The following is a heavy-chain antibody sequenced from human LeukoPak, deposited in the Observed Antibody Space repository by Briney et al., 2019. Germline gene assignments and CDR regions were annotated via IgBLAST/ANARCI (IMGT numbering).Heavy chain of an antibody. J-gene: IGHJ3*02. V-gene: IGHV3-30*02. CDR1: GFTFSGNG. D-gene: IGHD2-2*01. CDR3: AKDRQYGSTTHDAFDI. Sequence: GGSLRLSCAASGFTFSGNGMHWVRQAPGKGLEWVAFIQYSGRTQYYAESVEGRFTISRDNSKNTLYLQMNSLRAEDTAVYYCAKDRQYGSTTHDAFDIWGQGTMVTVSS. CDR2: IQYSGRTQ.